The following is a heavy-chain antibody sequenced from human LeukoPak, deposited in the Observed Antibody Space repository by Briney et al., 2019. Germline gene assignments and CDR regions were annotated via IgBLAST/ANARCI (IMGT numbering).Heavy chain of an antibody. Sequence: GGSLRLSCAASGFTFSSYAMHWVRQAPGKGLEWVAFIRYDESIKYYADSVKGRFTISRDNSKNTLYLQMNRLRPEGTAVYDCAKVGRSYDAFDFWGQGTMVTVSS. V-gene: IGHV3-30*02. J-gene: IGHJ3*01. CDR3: AKVGRSYDAFDF. CDR1: GFTFSSYA. D-gene: IGHD1-26*01. CDR2: IRYDESIK.